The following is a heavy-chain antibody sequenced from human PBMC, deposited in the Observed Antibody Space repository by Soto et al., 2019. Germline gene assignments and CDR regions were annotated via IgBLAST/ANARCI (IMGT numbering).Heavy chain of an antibody. CDR3: ARDLRTVSANYYYYMDV. CDR1: GFTVSSNY. V-gene: IGHV3-53*04. CDR2: IYSGGSN. J-gene: IGHJ6*03. Sequence: GGSLRLSCAASGFTVSSNYMSWVRQAPGKGLEWVSVIYSGGSNYYADSVKGRFTISRYNSKNTLYLQMNSLRAEDTAVYYCARDLRTVSANYYYYMDVWGKGTTVTVSS. D-gene: IGHD4-4*01.